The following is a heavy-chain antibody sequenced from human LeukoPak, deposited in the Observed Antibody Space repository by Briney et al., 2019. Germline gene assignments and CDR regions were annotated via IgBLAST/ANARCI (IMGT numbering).Heavy chain of an antibody. CDR3: ASGDPPRAFDI. D-gene: IGHD3-10*01. Sequence: GWSLRLSCAASGFTVSSNYMSGVRQAPGKGLEWVSVIYSGGSTYYADSVKGRFTISRDNSKNTLSLQMNSLRAEDTAVYYCASGDPPRAFDIWGQGTMVTVSS. CDR1: GFTVSSNY. V-gene: IGHV3-53*01. J-gene: IGHJ3*02. CDR2: IYSGGST.